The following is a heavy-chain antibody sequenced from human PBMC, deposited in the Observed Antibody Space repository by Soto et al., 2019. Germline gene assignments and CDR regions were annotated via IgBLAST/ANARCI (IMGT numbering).Heavy chain of an antibody. CDR3: ARDGALRSWIQLKTYFDY. V-gene: IGHV3-30-3*01. CDR2: ISYDGSNK. J-gene: IGHJ4*02. CDR1: GFTFSSYA. Sequence: QVQLVESGGGVVQPGRSLRLSCAASGFTFSSYAMHWVRQAPGKGLEWVAVISYDGSNKYYADSVKGRFTISRDNSKNTLYLQMNSLRAEDTAVYYCARDGALRSWIQLKTYFDYWGQGTLVTVSS. D-gene: IGHD5-18*01.